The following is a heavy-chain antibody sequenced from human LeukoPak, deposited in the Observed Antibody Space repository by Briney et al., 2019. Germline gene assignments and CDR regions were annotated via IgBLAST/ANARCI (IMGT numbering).Heavy chain of an antibody. CDR3: ARQGGTMIAVVKVALDS. CDR1: GYTFTDYY. J-gene: IGHJ3*02. D-gene: IGHD3-22*01. CDR2: INPNSGGT. Sequence: ASVKVSCKTSGYTFTDYYLHWVRQAPGQGLEWMGWINPNSGGTKYAQNFQGRVTMTRDTSISTAYMELSRLRSDDTAVYYCARQGGTMIAVVKVALDSWGQGTMVTVCS. V-gene: IGHV1-2*02.